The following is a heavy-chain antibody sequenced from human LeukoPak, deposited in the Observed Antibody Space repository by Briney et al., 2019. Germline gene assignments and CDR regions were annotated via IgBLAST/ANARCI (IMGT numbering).Heavy chain of an antibody. D-gene: IGHD6-13*01. Sequence: ASVKVSCKTSGYSFTGYYIHWVRQAPGQGLEWLGWINPNGGGTFYAQKSQDSVTMTRDTSINTAYMELSTLRLDDTAMYYCARGVAPAGKRLDPWGQGTLITVSS. CDR2: INPNGGGT. J-gene: IGHJ5*02. V-gene: IGHV1-2*02. CDR3: ARGVAPAGKRLDP. CDR1: GYSFTGYY.